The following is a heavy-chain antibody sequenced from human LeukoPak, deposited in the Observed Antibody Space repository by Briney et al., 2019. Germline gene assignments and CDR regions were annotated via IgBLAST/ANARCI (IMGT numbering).Heavy chain of an antibody. CDR2: ISGSGTST. CDR3: AKGAVSGWFRPRGMDV. D-gene: IGHD6-19*01. CDR1: GFTFDSHA. Sequence: GGSLRLSCAASGFTFDSHALNWVRQPPGKGLEWVSAISGSGTSTYYADSVKGRFTVSRDNSKNTLHLQMNSLRAEDTAIYYCAKGAVSGWFRPRGMDVWGQGTTVTVSS. J-gene: IGHJ6*02. V-gene: IGHV3-23*01.